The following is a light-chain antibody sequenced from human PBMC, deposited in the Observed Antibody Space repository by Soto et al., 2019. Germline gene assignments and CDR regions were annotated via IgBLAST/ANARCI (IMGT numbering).Light chain of an antibody. V-gene: IGLV2-23*02. Sequence: QSVLTQPASVSGSPGQSITISCTGTSSDVGNYNLVCWYQQVPGKAPKLIIYEVIQRPSGVSNRFSGSKSGNTASLTISGLQAEDEGNYYCCSYAGSTALFGGGTQLTVL. J-gene: IGLJ2*01. CDR3: CSYAGSTAL. CDR2: EVI. CDR1: SSDVGNYNL.